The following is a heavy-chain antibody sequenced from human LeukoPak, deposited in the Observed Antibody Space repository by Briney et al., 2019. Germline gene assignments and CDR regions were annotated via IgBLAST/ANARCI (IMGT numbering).Heavy chain of an antibody. CDR1: GFTFSSYA. CDR3: ARVEFSSGWYGLFDY. J-gene: IGHJ4*02. Sequence: PGGSLRLSCAASGFTFSSYAMHWVRQAPGKGLERVAVISYDGSNKYYADSAKGRFTISRDNSKNTLYLQMNSLRAEDTAVYYCARVEFSSGWYGLFDYWGQGTLVTVSS. CDR2: ISYDGSNK. D-gene: IGHD6-19*01. V-gene: IGHV3-30*04.